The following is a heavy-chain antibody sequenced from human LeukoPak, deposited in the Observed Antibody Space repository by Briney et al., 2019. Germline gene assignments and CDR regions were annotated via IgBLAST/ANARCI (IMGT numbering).Heavy chain of an antibody. CDR2: IKQDGSEK. CDR3: ARDCGGSCFTPDFDY. J-gene: IGHJ4*02. Sequence: GGSLRLSCAASGFTFSSYWMSWVRQAPGKGLEWVANIKQDGSEKYYVDSVKGRFTISRDNAKNSLYLQMNSLRAEDTAVYYCARDCGGSCFTPDFDYWGQGTLVTVSS. D-gene: IGHD2-15*01. CDR1: GFTFSSYW. V-gene: IGHV3-7*01.